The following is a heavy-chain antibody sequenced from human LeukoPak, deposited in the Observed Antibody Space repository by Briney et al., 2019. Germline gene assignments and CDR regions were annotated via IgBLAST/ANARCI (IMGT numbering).Heavy chain of an antibody. J-gene: IGHJ4*02. Sequence: GGSLRLSCAASGFTFSSYSMNWDRQAPGKGLEWVSSISSSSSYIYYADSVKGRFTISRDNAKNSLYLQMNSLRAEDTAVYYCARAGGYYDSSGYTNFDYWGQGTLVTVSS. CDR3: ARAGGYYDSSGYTNFDY. CDR1: GFTFSSYS. V-gene: IGHV3-21*01. D-gene: IGHD3-22*01. CDR2: ISSSSSYI.